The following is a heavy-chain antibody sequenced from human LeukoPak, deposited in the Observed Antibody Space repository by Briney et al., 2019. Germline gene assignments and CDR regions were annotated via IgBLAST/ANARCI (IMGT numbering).Heavy chain of an antibody. CDR2: VWHTGRYE. V-gene: IGHV3-30*02. Sequence: GGTLRLSCAASGFTLSTYGMYWVRQAPGRALEWVAFVWHTGRYEYVADSVKGRFAISRDTSKNTLFLQMNSLKSEDAALYYCARAIANWVNMDAWGKGTAFTIS. J-gene: IGHJ6*03. CDR3: ARAIANWVNMDA. CDR1: GFTLSTYG. D-gene: IGHD7-27*01.